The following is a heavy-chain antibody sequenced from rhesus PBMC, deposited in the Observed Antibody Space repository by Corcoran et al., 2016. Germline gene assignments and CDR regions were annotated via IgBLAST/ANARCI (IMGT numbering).Heavy chain of an antibody. J-gene: IGHJ4*01. CDR3: ARAKHYYDSGYYTGYFDY. Sequence: EVQLVESGGGVVQPGGSLRLSCAASGFTFDDYAMHWVRQAPGKGLEWVSGISWSGGRTYYADSVQGQFTISRDNAKNSLYLQMGSLRAEDTALYYCARAKHYYDSGYYTGYFDYWGQGVLVTVSS. CDR2: ISWSGGRT. D-gene: IGHD3-28*01. V-gene: IGHV3-201*01. CDR1: GFTFDDYA.